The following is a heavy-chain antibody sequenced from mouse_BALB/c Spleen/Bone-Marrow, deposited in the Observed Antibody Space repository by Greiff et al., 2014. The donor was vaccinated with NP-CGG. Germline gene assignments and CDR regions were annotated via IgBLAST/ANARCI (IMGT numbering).Heavy chain of an antibody. CDR3: SRHLTGYAMDY. CDR2: IQHSGST. CDR1: GYSITSGYS. D-gene: IGHD4-1*01. V-gene: IGHV3-1*02. J-gene: IGHJ4*01. Sequence: EVQLVESGPDLVKPSLSLSLTCTVTGYSITSGYSWHWIRQFPGNKLEWMGYIQHSGSTNYNPSLKSRISITRDTSKNQFFLQLNSVTPEDTATYYCSRHLTGYAMDYWGQGTSVTVSS.